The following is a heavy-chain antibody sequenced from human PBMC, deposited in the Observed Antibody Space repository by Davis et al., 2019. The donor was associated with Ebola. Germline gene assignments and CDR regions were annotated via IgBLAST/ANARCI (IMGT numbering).Heavy chain of an antibody. D-gene: IGHD5-24*01. Sequence: PSETLSLTCAVYGGSFSGYYWSWIRQPPGKGLEWIGEINHSGSTNYNPSLKSRVTISVDTSKNQFSLKLSSVTAADTAVYYCARLGDSDGYNDFDYWGQGTLVTVSS. CDR2: INHSGST. CDR1: GGSFSGYY. CDR3: ARLGDSDGYNDFDY. V-gene: IGHV4-34*01. J-gene: IGHJ4*02.